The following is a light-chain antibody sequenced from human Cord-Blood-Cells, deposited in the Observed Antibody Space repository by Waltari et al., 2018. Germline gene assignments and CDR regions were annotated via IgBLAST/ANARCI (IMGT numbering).Light chain of an antibody. V-gene: IGLV2-23*01. CDR1: NSDVGSYNL. Sequence: QSALTQPDSVSGSPGQSITISCTGTNSDVGSYNLVSWYQQHPGKAPKLMIYEGSKRPSGVSNRFSGSKSGNTASLTISGLQAEDEADYYCCSYAGSSTWVFGGGTKLTVL. J-gene: IGLJ3*02. CDR3: CSYAGSSTWV. CDR2: EGS.